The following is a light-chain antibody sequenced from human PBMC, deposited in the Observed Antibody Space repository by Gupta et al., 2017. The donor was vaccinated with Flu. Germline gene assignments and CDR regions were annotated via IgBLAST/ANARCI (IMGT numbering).Light chain of an antibody. CDR3: QQLNSYPRT. CDR2: AAS. V-gene: IGKV1-9*01. CDR1: QGISSY. Sequence: DIQLTQSPSFLSASVGDRVTITCRASQGISSYLAWYQHKPGKAPKLLIYAASTFQSGVPSGFSGSGSGTEFTLTISSLQPEDFATYYCQQLNSYPRTFGQGTKVEIK. J-gene: IGKJ1*01.